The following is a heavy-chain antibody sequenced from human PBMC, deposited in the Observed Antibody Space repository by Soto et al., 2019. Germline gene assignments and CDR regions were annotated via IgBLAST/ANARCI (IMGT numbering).Heavy chain of an antibody. D-gene: IGHD6-13*01. CDR2: ISAYNGNT. CDR3: ARASAAAAGKAESFQH. CDR1: GYTFTSYG. V-gene: IGHV1-18*01. J-gene: IGHJ1*01. Sequence: ASVKVSCKASGYTFTSYGISWVRQAPGQGLEWMGWISAYNGNTNYAQKLQGRVTMTTDTSTSTAYMELRSLRSDDTAVYYCARASAAAAGKAESFQHWGQGTLVTVSS.